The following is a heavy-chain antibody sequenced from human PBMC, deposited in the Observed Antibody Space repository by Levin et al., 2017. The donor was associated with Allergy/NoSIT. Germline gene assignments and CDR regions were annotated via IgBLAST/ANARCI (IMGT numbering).Heavy chain of an antibody. D-gene: IGHD3-22*01. J-gene: IGHJ3*02. CDR2: IFPSGFT. CDR1: GGSISSTNW. Sequence: KASETLSLTCTVSGGSISSTNWWHWVRQSPGKGLEWIGEIFPSGFTNYNPSLRGRVTISVDKSKKQFSLMLTSLTAADTAVYFCARDEAPYSLSTGSYSRSPLDIWGQGTLVTVSS. CDR3: ARDEAPYSLSTGSYSRSPLDI. V-gene: IGHV4-4*02.